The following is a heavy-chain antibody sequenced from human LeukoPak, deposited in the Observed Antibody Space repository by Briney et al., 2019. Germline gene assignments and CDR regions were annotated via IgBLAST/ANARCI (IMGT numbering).Heavy chain of an antibody. D-gene: IGHD6-19*01. Sequence: GGFLRLSCTASGFTFGDYAMSWFRQAPGKGLEWVGFIRSKAYGGTTEYAASVKGRFTISRDDSKSIAYLQMNSLKTEDTAVYYCTREPGYSSGWYSDYWGQGTLVTVSS. CDR2: IRSKAYGGTT. V-gene: IGHV3-49*03. J-gene: IGHJ4*02. CDR1: GFTFGDYA. CDR3: TREPGYSSGWYSDY.